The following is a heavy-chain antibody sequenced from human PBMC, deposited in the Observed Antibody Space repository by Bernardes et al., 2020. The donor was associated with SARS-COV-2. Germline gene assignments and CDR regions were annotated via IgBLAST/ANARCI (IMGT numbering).Heavy chain of an antibody. Sequence: TRSLTCTVSGGSISSGGYYWSWIRQHPGKGLEWIGYIYYSGSTYYNPSLKSRVTISVDTSKNQFSLKLSSVTAADTAVYYCARDIIAAAGQRYYYYYGMDVWGQGTTVTVSS. J-gene: IGHJ6*02. CDR1: GGSISSGGYY. CDR2: IYYSGST. D-gene: IGHD6-13*01. CDR3: ARDIIAAAGQRYYYYYGMDV. V-gene: IGHV4-31*02.